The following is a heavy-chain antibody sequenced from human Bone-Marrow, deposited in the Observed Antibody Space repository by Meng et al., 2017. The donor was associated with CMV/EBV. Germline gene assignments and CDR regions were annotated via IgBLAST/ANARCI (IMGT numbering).Heavy chain of an antibody. V-gene: IGHV3-30*02. CDR1: GFIFSNFN. Sequence: GESRKISCVASGFIFSNFNMHWVRQAPGKGLEWVALIRYSSDDKSYADSVKGRFTVSRDNSKRMVFLEMSGLKAEDTAVYYCARCRFFDYYYGMDVWGQGTTVTVSS. CDR2: IRYSSDDK. J-gene: IGHJ6*02. CDR3: ARCRFFDYYYGMDV. D-gene: IGHD2-8*01.